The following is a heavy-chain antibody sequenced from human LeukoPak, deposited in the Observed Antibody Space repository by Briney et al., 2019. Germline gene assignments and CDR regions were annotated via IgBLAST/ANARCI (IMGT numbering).Heavy chain of an antibody. CDR3: ARWGIAVAGTYFDY. CDR2: INPSGGST. J-gene: IGHJ4*01. D-gene: IGHD6-19*01. Sequence: ASVTVSCKASGYTFTRYYMHWVRQTPGQGLEWMGIINPSGGSTSYAQKFQGRVTMTRDTSTSTVYMELSSLRSEDTAVYYCARWGIAVAGTYFDYWGHRALVTVSS. V-gene: IGHV1-46*01. CDR1: GYTFTRYY.